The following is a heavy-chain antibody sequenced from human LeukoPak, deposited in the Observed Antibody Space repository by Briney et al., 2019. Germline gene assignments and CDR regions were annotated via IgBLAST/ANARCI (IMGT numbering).Heavy chain of an antibody. V-gene: IGHV4-34*01. D-gene: IGHD1-26*01. CDR3: ARSFSGSYSRNPSAAV. CDR2: INHSGST. Sequence: GSLRLSCAASGFTLSSYSMNWVRQAPGKGLEWIGEINHSGSTNYNPSLKSRVAISVDTSKNQFSLKLSSVTAADTAVYYCARSFSGSYSRNPSAAVWGQGTMVTVSS. CDR1: GFTLSSYS. J-gene: IGHJ3*01.